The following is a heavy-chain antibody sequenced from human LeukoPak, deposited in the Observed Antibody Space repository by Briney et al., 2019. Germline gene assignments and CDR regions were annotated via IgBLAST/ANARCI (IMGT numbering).Heavy chain of an antibody. CDR1: GYTFSNYG. J-gene: IGHJ4*02. Sequence: ASVKVSCRASGYTFSNYGLSWVRQAPGQGLEWMGWISTYNGETIYAQHLQGRVTMTTDTSTSTASVEVRSLRSDDTAVYYCAASRILNHYTTGYWHARPYYFDFWGQGTLITVSS. CDR3: AASRILNHYTTGYWHARPYYFDF. CDR2: ISTYNGET. V-gene: IGHV1-18*01. D-gene: IGHD2/OR15-2a*01.